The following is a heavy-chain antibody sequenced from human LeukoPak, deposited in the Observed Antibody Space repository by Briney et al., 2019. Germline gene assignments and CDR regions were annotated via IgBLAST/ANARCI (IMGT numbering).Heavy chain of an antibody. J-gene: IGHJ4*02. Sequence: GESLKISCKGSGYIFTSYWIAWVRQMPGKGLEWMGIIYPGDSDTRCSPSFQGQVTISAGKSISTAHLQWSSLKASDTAMYYCARRSGSFQGDYNFDYWGQGTLVSVSS. CDR1: GYIFTSYW. CDR2: IYPGDSDT. D-gene: IGHD1-26*01. CDR3: ARRSGSFQGDYNFDY. V-gene: IGHV5-51*01.